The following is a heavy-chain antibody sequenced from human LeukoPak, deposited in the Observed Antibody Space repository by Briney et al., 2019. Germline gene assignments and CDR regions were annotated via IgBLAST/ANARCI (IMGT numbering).Heavy chain of an antibody. CDR1: GGSISSGSYY. Sequence: SQTLSLTCTVSGGSISSGSYYWSWIRQPAGKGLEWIGRIYTSGSTNYNPSLKSRVTISVDTSKNQFSLKLSSVTAADTALYYCARDRGVDTAMVNWFDPWGQGTLVTVSS. CDR2: IYTSGST. J-gene: IGHJ5*02. V-gene: IGHV4-61*02. D-gene: IGHD5-18*01. CDR3: ARDRGVDTAMVNWFDP.